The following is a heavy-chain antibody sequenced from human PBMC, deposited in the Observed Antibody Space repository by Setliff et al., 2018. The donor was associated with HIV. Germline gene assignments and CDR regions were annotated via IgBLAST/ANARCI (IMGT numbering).Heavy chain of an antibody. CDR2: INPKTGDT. V-gene: IGHV1-2*06. CDR1: GYTFTGYY. J-gene: IGHJ5*01. Sequence: ASVKVSRKASGYTFTGYYIHCLRQAPGQGLQWMGRINPKTGDTDYAQNFQGRVTLTTDTSINTAYMELHRLTSDDTAVYFCARGRVRAAAVTGLDWFDFWGQGSLVTVSS. CDR3: ARGRVRAAAVTGLDWFDF. D-gene: IGHD6-13*01.